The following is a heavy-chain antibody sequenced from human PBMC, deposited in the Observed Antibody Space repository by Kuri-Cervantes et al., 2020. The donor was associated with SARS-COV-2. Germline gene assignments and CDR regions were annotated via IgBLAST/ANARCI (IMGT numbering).Heavy chain of an antibody. Sequence: LRLSCTVSGGSISSGSYYWSWIRQPAGKGLEWIGHIYTSGSTNYNPSLKSRVTISVDTSKNQFSLKLSSVTAADTAVYYCERVRRWLQSNDAFDIWGQGTMVTVSS. CDR3: ERVRRWLQSNDAFDI. CDR2: IYTSGST. CDR1: GGSISSGSYY. V-gene: IGHV4-61*09. D-gene: IGHD5-24*01. J-gene: IGHJ3*02.